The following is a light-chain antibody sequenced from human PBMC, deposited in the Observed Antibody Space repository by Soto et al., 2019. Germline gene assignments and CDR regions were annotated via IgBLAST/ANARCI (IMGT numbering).Light chain of an antibody. V-gene: IGKV1-39*01. CDR1: QSIRSY. CDR2: AAS. J-gene: IGKJ1*01. CDR3: QQSYSTPGT. Sequence: DIQMTQSPSSLSASVGDRVTITCRASQSIRSYLNWYQQKPGKAPKLLIYAASSLQSGVPSRFSGSGSGTDFTLTISSLQPEDFATYYCQQSYSTPGTFGQGTKVEI.